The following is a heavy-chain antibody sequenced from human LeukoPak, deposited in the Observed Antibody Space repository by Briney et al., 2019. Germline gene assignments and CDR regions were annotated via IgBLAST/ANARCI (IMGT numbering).Heavy chain of an antibody. Sequence: GRSLRLSCAASGFTFSSYAMHWVRQAPGKGLEWVAVISYDGSNKYYADSVKGRFTISRDNSKNTLYLQMNNLRAEDTAVYYCARDPDSSGYYAYYFDYWGQGTLVTVSS. D-gene: IGHD3-22*01. V-gene: IGHV3-30-3*01. J-gene: IGHJ4*02. CDR3: ARDPDSSGYYAYYFDY. CDR2: ISYDGSNK. CDR1: GFTFSSYA.